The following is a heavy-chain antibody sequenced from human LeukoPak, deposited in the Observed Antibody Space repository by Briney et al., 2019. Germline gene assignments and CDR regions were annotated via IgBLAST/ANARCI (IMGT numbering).Heavy chain of an antibody. Sequence: SETLSLTCTVSGVSISSYYWSWIRQPPGKGLEWIGYIYYSGSTNYNPSLKSRVTISVDTSKNQFSLKLSSVTAADMAVYYCARHRISLEWFDPWGQGTLVTVSS. CDR3: ARHRISLEWFDP. D-gene: IGHD3-3*02. V-gene: IGHV4-59*08. J-gene: IGHJ5*02. CDR1: GVSISSYY. CDR2: IYYSGST.